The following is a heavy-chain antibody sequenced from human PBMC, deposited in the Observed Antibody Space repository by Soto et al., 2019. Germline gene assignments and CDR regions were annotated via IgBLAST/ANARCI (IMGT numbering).Heavy chain of an antibody. CDR3: AKDLVLLRS. V-gene: IGHV3-23*01. J-gene: IGHJ5*02. CDR2: ISGSGGTT. CDR1: GFTFSSFA. D-gene: IGHD1-26*01. Sequence: HPGGSLRLSCAASGFTFSSFAMTWVREAPGRGLEWISGISGSGGTTYDADSVKGRFIISRDNSKNTLYLQMNSLRAEDTAIYYCAKDLVLLRSWGQGTLVTVSS.